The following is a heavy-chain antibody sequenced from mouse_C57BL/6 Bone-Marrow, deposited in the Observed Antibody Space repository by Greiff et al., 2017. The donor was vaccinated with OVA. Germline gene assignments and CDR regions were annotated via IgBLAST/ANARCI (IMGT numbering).Heavy chain of an antibody. Sequence: QVQLQQPGAELVMPGASVKLSCKASGYTFTSYWMHWVKQRPGQGLEWIGEIDPSDSYTNYNQTFKGKSTLTVDKSSSTAYMQLSSLTSEDSAFYYCARHYYGSSYWYFDVWGTGTTVTVSS. D-gene: IGHD1-1*01. J-gene: IGHJ1*03. CDR1: GYTFTSYW. V-gene: IGHV1-69*01. CDR2: IDPSDSYT. CDR3: ARHYYGSSYWYFDV.